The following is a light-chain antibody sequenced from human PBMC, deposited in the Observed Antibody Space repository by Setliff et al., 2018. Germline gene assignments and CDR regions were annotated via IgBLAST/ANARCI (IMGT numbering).Light chain of an antibody. V-gene: IGLV2-14*01. CDR2: DVS. CDR3: YSYTASTSYV. CDR1: TSDIGTYNY. Sequence: QSVLAQPASVSGSPGQSITISCSGTTSDIGTYNYVSWYQQYPGKAPKLVIYDVSNRPSGVSNRFSGSKSGNTASLTISGLQAEDEAGYYCYSYTASTSYVFGTGTKVTVL. J-gene: IGLJ1*01.